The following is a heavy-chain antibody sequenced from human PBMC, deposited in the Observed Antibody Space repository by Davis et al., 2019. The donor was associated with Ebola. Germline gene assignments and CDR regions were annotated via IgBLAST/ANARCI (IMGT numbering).Heavy chain of an antibody. CDR3: AREPYGDYVYGMDV. CDR1: GGTFSSYT. V-gene: IGHV1-69*06. Sequence: SVKVSCKASGGTFSSYTVSWVRQAPGQGLEWMGGIIYIFGAPNYAQKFQGRVTITADKSTSTACMELSSLRSEDTAVYYCAREPYGDYVYGMDVWGQGTTVTVS. D-gene: IGHD4-17*01. J-gene: IGHJ6*02. CDR2: IIYIFGAP.